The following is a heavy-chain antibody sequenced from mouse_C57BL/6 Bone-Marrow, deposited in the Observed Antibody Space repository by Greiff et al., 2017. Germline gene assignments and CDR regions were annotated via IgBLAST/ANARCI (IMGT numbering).Heavy chain of an antibody. D-gene: IGHD1-1*01. Sequence: QVQLQQSGAELVRPGASVKLSCKASGYTFTDYYINWVKQRPGQGLEWIARIYPGSGNTYYNEKFQGKATLTAEKSSSTAYMQLSSLTSEDSAVYFCATEGDYYVCSGAWFADWGQVTLVTVSA. CDR3: ATEGDYYVCSGAWFAD. CDR1: GYTFTDYY. V-gene: IGHV1-76*01. CDR2: IYPGSGNT. J-gene: IGHJ3*01.